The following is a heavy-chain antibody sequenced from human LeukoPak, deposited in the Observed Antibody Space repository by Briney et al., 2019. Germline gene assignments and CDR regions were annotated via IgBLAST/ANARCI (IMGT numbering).Heavy chain of an antibody. CDR2: LSLYGSNK. J-gene: IGHJ6*02. D-gene: IGHD4-17*01. Sequence: PGGPLGPSLAAPGFTFRNFGMPWVRQGPGKGLGGGVVLSLYGSNKYYADSVKGRFTISRDNSKNTLYLQMNSLRAEDTAVYYCAKDLGGDYGDYYYYYGMDVWGQGTTVTVSS. CDR1: GFTFRNFG. CDR3: AKDLGGDYGDYYYYYGMDV. V-gene: IGHV3-30*18.